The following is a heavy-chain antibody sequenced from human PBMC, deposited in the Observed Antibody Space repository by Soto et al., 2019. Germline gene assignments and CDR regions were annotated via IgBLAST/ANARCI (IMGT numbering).Heavy chain of an antibody. J-gene: IGHJ5*02. V-gene: IGHV3-30*18. CDR2: ILFDGNKK. Sequence: QVQLVESGGGVVRPGRSLRLSCSASGFIFSDYAMHWVRKAPGKGIEGVAVILFDGNKKYYADSVKGRFTISRDNSKKSLYLQMNSLRAEDTAVYYCSKDGSQTIGGSYFTSCGQGSLVNVSS. CDR1: GFIFSDYA. CDR3: SKDGSQTIGGSYFTS. D-gene: IGHD1-26*01.